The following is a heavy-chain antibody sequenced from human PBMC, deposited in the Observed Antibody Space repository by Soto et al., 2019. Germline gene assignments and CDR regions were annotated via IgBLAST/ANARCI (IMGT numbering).Heavy chain of an antibody. V-gene: IGHV1-69*06. CDR3: ARDTSNSSSSRYYYYGMDV. J-gene: IGHJ6*02. CDR2: IIPIFGTA. CDR1: GGTFSSYA. Sequence: SVKVSCKASGGTFSSYAISWVRQAPGQGLEWMGGIIPIFGTANYAQKFQGRVTITADKSTSTAYMELSSLRSEDTAVYYCARDTSNSSSSRYYYYGMDVWGQGTTVTVSS. D-gene: IGHD6-6*01.